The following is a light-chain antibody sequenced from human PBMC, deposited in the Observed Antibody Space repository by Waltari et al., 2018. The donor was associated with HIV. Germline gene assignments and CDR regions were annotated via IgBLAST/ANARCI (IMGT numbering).Light chain of an antibody. CDR3: QQYYSVPWT. J-gene: IGKJ1*01. CDR1: QSVLYSSNNNNY. V-gene: IGKV4-1*01. Sequence: DIVMTQSPDSLAVSLGERATFNCKSSQSVLYSSNNNNYLAWYQQKPGQPPKLLFYWASARESGVPDRFSGSGSETDCTLTISGLQAEDVAVYYCQQYYSVPWTFGQGTKVEIK. CDR2: WAS.